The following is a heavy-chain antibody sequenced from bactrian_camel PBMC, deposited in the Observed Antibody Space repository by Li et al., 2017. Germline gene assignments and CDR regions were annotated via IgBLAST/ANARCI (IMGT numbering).Heavy chain of an antibody. CDR2: IDKDGIA. Sequence: VQLVESGGGSVHTGGSLKLSCAASGRIFSSCGMGWYRQVLGKEREKVATIDKDGIAAYADSVKGRFAISRYNAQNTMYLQMNSLEPEGTAMYYCAAGIPGANRCSDYWGQGTQVTVS. V-gene: IGHV3S57*01. CDR1: GRIFSSCG. CDR3: AAGIPGANRCSDY. J-gene: IGHJ4*01. D-gene: IGHD3*01.